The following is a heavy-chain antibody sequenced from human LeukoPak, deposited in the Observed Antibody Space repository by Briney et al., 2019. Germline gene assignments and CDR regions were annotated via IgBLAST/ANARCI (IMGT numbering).Heavy chain of an antibody. CDR1: GYTFTGYY. J-gene: IGHJ4*02. CDR3: ARERTLTSCYDY. D-gene: IGHD2-15*01. V-gene: IGHV1-2*02. Sequence: ASVKVSCKASGYTFTGYYMHWVRQARGQGLEGMGWINPNSGGTNYAQKFQDRVTMTRDTSISTAYMELSRLRSDDTAVYYCARERTLTSCYDYWGQGTLVTVSS. CDR2: INPNSGGT.